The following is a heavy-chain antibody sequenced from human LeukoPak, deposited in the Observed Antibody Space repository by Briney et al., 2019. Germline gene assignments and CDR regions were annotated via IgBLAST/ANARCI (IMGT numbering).Heavy chain of an antibody. CDR1: GFTFSSYS. CDR2: ISSSSSYI. V-gene: IGHV3-21*01. CDR3: ARATTDYYYYMDV. D-gene: IGHD4-17*01. Sequence: GGPLRLSCAASGFTFSSYSMNWVRQAPGKGLEWVSSISSSSSYIYYADSVKGRFTISRDNAKNSLYLQMNSLRAEDTAVYYCARATTDYYYYMDVWGKGTTVTASS. J-gene: IGHJ6*03.